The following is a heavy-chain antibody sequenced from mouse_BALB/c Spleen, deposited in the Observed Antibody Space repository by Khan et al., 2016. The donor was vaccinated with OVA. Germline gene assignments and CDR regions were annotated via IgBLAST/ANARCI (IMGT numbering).Heavy chain of an antibody. J-gene: IGHJ3*01. CDR1: GFSLTTYG. V-gene: IGHV2-2*02. D-gene: IGHD2-4*01. Sequence: VQLQQSGPGLVQPSQSLSITCTVSGFSLTTYGVHWVRQSPGKGLEWLGVIWSGGSTDYNAPFISRLSIRKDSSKSQVFFKMNSMQVNDTAIYDCARKYDYDEGLAYWGQGTLVTVSA. CDR3: ARKYDYDEGLAY. CDR2: IWSGGST.